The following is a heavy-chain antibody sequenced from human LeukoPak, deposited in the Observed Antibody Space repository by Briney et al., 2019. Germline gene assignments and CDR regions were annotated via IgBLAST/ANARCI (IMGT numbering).Heavy chain of an antibody. J-gene: IGHJ5*02. Sequence: ASVKVSCKASGGTFSSYAISWVRQAPGQGLEWMGGIIPIFGTANYAQKFQGRVTITTDESTSTAYMELSSLRSEDTAVYYRASSQGALYVFDPWGQGTLVTVSS. D-gene: IGHD3-16*01. V-gene: IGHV1-69*05. CDR3: ASSQGALYVFDP. CDR1: GGTFSSYA. CDR2: IIPIFGTA.